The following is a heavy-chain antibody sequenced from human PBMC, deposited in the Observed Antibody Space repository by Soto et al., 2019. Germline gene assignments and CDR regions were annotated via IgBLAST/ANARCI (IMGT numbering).Heavy chain of an antibody. J-gene: IGHJ4*02. CDR2: ISSSGSTK. D-gene: IGHD3-16*01. CDR3: AISQDRGGRTTFIY. CDR1: GFTFSSFE. V-gene: IGHV3-48*03. Sequence: SGGSLRLSCAASGFTFSSFEMNWVRQAPGKGLECVSYISSSGSTKYYADSVKGRFTISRDNAENSLYLQMNSLRAEDTALYYRAISQDRGGRTTFIYWGQGTQVTVSS.